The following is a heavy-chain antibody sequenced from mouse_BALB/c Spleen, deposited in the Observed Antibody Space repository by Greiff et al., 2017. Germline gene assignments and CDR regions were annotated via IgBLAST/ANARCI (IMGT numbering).Heavy chain of an antibody. D-gene: IGHD1-1*01. CDR1: GFTFSSYG. Sequence: EVQVVESGGGLVQPGGSLKLSCAASGFTFSSYGMSWVRQTPDKRLELVATINSNGGSTYYPDSVKGRFTISRDNAKNTLYLQMSSLKSEDTAMYYCARCTTVVAPVFDVWGAGTTVTVSS. CDR2: INSNGGST. V-gene: IGHV5-6-3*01. CDR3: ARCTTVVAPVFDV. J-gene: IGHJ1*01.